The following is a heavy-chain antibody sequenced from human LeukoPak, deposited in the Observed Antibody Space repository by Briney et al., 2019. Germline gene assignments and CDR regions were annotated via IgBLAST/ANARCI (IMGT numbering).Heavy chain of an antibody. CDR2: IRSKAYGGTT. D-gene: IGHD6-13*01. Sequence: PGGSLRLSCTASGFTFGDYAMSWVRQAPGKGLEWVGFIRSKAYGGTTEYAASVKGRFTISRDDSKSIAYLQMNSLKTEDTAVYYCTRETRSSSWYGRTYYYFDYWGQGTLVTVSS. CDR1: GFTFGDYA. V-gene: IGHV3-49*04. J-gene: IGHJ4*02. CDR3: TRETRSSSWYGRTYYYFDY.